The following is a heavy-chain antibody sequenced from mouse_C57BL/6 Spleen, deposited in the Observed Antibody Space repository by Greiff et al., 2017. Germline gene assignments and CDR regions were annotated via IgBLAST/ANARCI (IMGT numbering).Heavy chain of an antibody. Sequence: QVQLKQSGAELMKPGASVKLSCKATGYTFTGYWIEWVKQRPGPGLEWIGEILPGSGSTNYNEKFKGKATFTADTSSNTAYMQLSSLTTEDSAIYYCARSRYYGSSGAWFAYWGQGTLVTVSA. CDR1: GYTFTGYW. CDR3: ARSRYYGSSGAWFAY. CDR2: ILPGSGST. V-gene: IGHV1-9*01. J-gene: IGHJ3*01. D-gene: IGHD1-1*01.